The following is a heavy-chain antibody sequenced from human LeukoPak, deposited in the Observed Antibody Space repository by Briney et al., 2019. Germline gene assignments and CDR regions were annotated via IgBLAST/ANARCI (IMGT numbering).Heavy chain of an antibody. V-gene: IGHV3-43*01. CDR2: ISWDGSST. Sequence: GGSLRLSCAASGFTFDDYTMHWVRQVPGKGLEWVSFISWDGSSTHYVDSVKGRFIISRDNRKNSLYLQMNSLRTEDTALYYCVKDRSTSGVSEFDCWGQGTLVTVSS. CDR1: GFTFDDYT. CDR3: VKDRSTSGVSEFDC. D-gene: IGHD1-1*01. J-gene: IGHJ4*02.